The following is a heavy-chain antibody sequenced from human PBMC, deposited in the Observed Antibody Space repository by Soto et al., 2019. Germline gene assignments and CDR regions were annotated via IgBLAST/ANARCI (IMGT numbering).Heavy chain of an antibody. CDR3: AASMVRGVIWFDY. CDR2: IIPIFGTA. CDR1: GGTFSSYA. J-gene: IGHJ4*02. V-gene: IGHV1-69*13. D-gene: IGHD3-10*01. Sequence: ASVKVSCKASGGTFSSYAISWVRQAPGQGLEWMGGIIPIFGTANYAQKFQGRVTITADESTSTAYMELSSLRSEDTAVYYCAASMVRGVIWFDYWGQGTLVTVSS.